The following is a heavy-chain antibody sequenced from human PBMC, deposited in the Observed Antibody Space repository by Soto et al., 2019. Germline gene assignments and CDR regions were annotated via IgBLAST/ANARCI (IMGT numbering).Heavy chain of an antibody. J-gene: IGHJ4*02. V-gene: IGHV3-23*01. CDR2: ISGSGGST. Sequence: LRLSCAASGFTFSSYAMSWVRQAPGKGQASVSAISGSGGSTYYADSVKGRFTISRDNSKYTLYLQMNSLIAEDTAVYYCAKTRGRGSGSSGYWGQGTLVTVSS. CDR1: GFTFSSYA. D-gene: IGHD3-10*01. CDR3: AKTRGRGSGSSGY.